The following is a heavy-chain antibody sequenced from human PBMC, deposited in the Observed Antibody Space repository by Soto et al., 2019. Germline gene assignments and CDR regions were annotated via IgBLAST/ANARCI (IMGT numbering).Heavy chain of an antibody. D-gene: IGHD3-10*01. CDR2: INHSGST. CDR1: GGSFSGYY. J-gene: IGHJ6*02. Sequence: SETLSLTCAVYGGSFSGYYWSWIRQPPGKGLEWIGEINHSGSTNYNPSLKSRVTISVDTSKNQFSLKLSSVTAADTAVYYCARVIYGSGSYIYYYYGMDVWGQGTTVTVSS. V-gene: IGHV4-34*01. CDR3: ARVIYGSGSYIYYYYGMDV.